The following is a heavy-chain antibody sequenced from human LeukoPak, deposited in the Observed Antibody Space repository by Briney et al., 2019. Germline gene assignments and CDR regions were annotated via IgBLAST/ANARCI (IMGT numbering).Heavy chain of an antibody. Sequence: PSETLSLTCTVSGGSINSYYWSWVRQAPGKGLEWVANIKQDGSEKYYVDSVKGRFTISRDNAKNSLYLQMNSLGAEDTAVFYCGRDRSSGYDDAFDIWGQGTMVTVSS. D-gene: IGHD5-12*01. V-gene: IGHV3-7*01. CDR2: IKQDGSEK. J-gene: IGHJ3*02. CDR3: GRDRSSGYDDAFDI. CDR1: GGSINSYY.